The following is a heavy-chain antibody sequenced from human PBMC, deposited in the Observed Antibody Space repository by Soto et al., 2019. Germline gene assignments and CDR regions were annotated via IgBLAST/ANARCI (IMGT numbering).Heavy chain of an antibody. Sequence: PGGSLRLSCAASGFTFSSYSMNWVRQAPGKGLEWVSSISSSSSYIYYADSVKGRFTISRDNAKNSLYLQMNSLRAEDTAVYYCARYIISSPGTGVDAFVIWGQGTMVTVSS. CDR3: ARYIISSPGTGVDAFVI. CDR1: GFTFSSYS. CDR2: ISSSSSYI. J-gene: IGHJ3*02. V-gene: IGHV3-21*01. D-gene: IGHD6-6*01.